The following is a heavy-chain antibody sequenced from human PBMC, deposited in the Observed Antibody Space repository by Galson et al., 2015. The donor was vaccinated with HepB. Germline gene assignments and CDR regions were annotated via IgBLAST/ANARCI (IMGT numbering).Heavy chain of an antibody. CDR2: IDPSDSYT. D-gene: IGHD3-9*01. Sequence: QSGAEVKKPGESLRISCKGSGYSFTSYWISWVRQMPGKGLEWMGRIDPSDSYTNYSPSFQGHVTISADKSISTAYLQWSSLKVSDTAMYYCASYSYDILTGYQSVDYWGQGTLVTVSS. V-gene: IGHV5-10-1*01. J-gene: IGHJ4*02. CDR1: GYSFTSYW. CDR3: ASYSYDILTGYQSVDY.